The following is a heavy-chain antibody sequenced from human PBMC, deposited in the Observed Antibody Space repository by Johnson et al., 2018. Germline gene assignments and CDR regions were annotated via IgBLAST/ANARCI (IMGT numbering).Heavy chain of an antibody. Sequence: QVQLVESGPGLVKPSETLSLTCIVSGGSISSNYWSWIRQPPGEGLEWIGYIYDSVATNYNPSLKSRVTISVYTSEIQFSLKLSSVTVADTAVYYCARGGAVTSPDDYYMEDWGKGTTVTVSS. CDR3: ARGGAVTSPDDYYMED. D-gene: IGHD4-17*01. J-gene: IGHJ6*03. V-gene: IGHV4-59*01. CDR1: GGSISSNY. CDR2: IYDSVAT.